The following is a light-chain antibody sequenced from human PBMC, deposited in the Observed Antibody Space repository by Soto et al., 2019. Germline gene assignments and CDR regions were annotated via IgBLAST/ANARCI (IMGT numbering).Light chain of an antibody. CDR3: AAWDDSLNAL. CDR2: IND. CDR1: SSNIGDNP. Sequence: QSVLTQPPSASGTPGQRVTISCSGSSSNIGDNPVNWYQQVPGAAPKLLIYINDQRPSGVPDRFSGSKSGTSAFLAISVLQPEDEADYYCAAWDDSLNALFGTGTKLTVL. V-gene: IGLV1-44*01. J-gene: IGLJ1*01.